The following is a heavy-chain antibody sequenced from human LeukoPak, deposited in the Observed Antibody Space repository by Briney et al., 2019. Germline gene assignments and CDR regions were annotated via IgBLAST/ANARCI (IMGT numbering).Heavy chain of an antibody. V-gene: IGHV3-11*01. CDR2: ICSSGSII. CDR1: GFTFSDYC. Sequence: GGSLRLSCTASGFTFSDYCINWIRQAPGKGLEWLSYICSSGSIIYYADSVKGRFTISRDNAKNSVSLQMNSLRAEDTAVYYCTRVSFRFPELGYCSGGSCHYFDYWGQGTLVTVSS. J-gene: IGHJ4*02. CDR3: TRVSFRFPELGYCSGGSCHYFDY. D-gene: IGHD2-15*01.